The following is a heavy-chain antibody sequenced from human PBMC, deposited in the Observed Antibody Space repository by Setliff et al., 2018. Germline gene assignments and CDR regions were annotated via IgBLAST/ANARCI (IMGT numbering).Heavy chain of an antibody. CDR3: ARHFRSSKVQFLEYLTDYYFDS. CDR2: LYYSGST. V-gene: IGHV4-59*05. Sequence: SETLSLTCIVSGVSVSRHYWSWIRQPPGKTLECAGSLYYSGSTYYNPSLKSRVTISVDTSKTQFSLNLSSVTAADTAVYYCARHFRSSKVQFLEYLTDYYFDSWGQGTLVTVSS. J-gene: IGHJ4*02. CDR1: GVSVSRHY. D-gene: IGHD3-3*01.